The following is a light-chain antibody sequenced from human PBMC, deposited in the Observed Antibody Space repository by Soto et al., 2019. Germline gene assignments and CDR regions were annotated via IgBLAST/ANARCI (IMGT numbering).Light chain of an antibody. CDR2: AAS. J-gene: IGKJ1*01. Sequence: DIQMTQSPSSLSASVRDRVTITCRASQGISNYLAWYQQKPGKVPKLLIYAASTLQSGVPSWFSGSGSGTELTITISRLQHEDVAIYYCPKYERAPWTFGQGIKLEIK. CDR1: QGISNY. CDR3: PKYERAPWT. V-gene: IGKV1-27*01.